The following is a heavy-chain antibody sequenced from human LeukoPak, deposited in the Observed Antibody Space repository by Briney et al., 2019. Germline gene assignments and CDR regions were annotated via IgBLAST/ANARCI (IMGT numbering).Heavy chain of an antibody. Sequence: KSSETLSLTCTVSGGSISSSSYYWGWIRQPPGKGLEWIGNIYYSGSTYYNPSLKSRVTISVATSKNQFSLRLSSVTAADTAVYYCARGALLYYFDYWGQGTLVTVSS. CDR3: ARGALLYYFDY. D-gene: IGHD2-8*02. J-gene: IGHJ4*02. CDR2: IYYSGST. CDR1: GGSISSSSYY. V-gene: IGHV4-39*07.